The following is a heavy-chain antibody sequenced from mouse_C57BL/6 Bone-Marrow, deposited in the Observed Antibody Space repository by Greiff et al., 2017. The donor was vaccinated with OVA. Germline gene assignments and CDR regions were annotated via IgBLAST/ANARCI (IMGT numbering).Heavy chain of an antibody. J-gene: IGHJ3*01. CDR1: GFSLTSYG. V-gene: IGHV2-2*01. CDR2: IWSGGST. Sequence: QVQLKESGPGLVQPSQSLSITCTVSGFSLTSYGVHWVRQSPGKGLEWLGVIWSGGSTDYNAAFISRLSISKDNSKSQVFFKMNSLQADDTAIYYCATMDGYFWFAYWGQGTLVTVSA. D-gene: IGHD2-3*01. CDR3: ATMDGYFWFAY.